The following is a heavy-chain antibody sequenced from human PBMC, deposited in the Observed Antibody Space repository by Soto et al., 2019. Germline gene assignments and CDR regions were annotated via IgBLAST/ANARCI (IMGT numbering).Heavy chain of an antibody. D-gene: IGHD3-22*01. J-gene: IGHJ3*01. V-gene: IGHV3-21*06. Sequence: GGSLRLSCAASGFSFSGYNMNWVRQAPGKGLEWVSSISGDSNYIYYADSVQGRFTISRDNTKNSVYLQMNSLRAEDTAVYYCARVVYFDRSAYGLWGQGTMVTVSS. CDR3: ARVVYFDRSAYGL. CDR1: GFSFSGYN. CDR2: ISGDSNYI.